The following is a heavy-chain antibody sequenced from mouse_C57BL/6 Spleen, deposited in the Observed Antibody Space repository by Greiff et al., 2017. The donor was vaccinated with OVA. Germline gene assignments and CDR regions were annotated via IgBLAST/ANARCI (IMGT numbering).Heavy chain of an antibody. CDR2: IDPETGGT. V-gene: IGHV1-15*01. CDR3: TREGDSSGYGEDYIDY. CDR1: GYTFTDYE. Sequence: QVQLQQSGAELVRPGASVTLSCKASGYTFTDYEMHWVKQTPVHGLEWIGAIDPETGGTAYNQKFKGKAILTADKSSSTAYMELRSLTSEDSAVDYGTREGDSSGYGEDYIDYWGQGTTLTVSS. J-gene: IGHJ2*01. D-gene: IGHD3-2*02.